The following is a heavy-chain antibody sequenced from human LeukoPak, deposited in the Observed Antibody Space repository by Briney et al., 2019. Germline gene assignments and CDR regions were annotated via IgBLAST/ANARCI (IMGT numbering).Heavy chain of an antibody. J-gene: IGHJ4*02. D-gene: IGHD1-1*01. V-gene: IGHV3-9*01. Sequence: PGRSLRLFCAASGFSFDDYAMHWVRQAPGKGLESVSGISWNSGSIDYVGSVKGRFTISRDNAKNSLYLQMTSLRPEDTDFYYCAKGTGRYWTFFDYWGQGILVTVSS. CDR3: AKGTGRYWTFFDY. CDR2: ISWNSGSI. CDR1: GFSFDDYA.